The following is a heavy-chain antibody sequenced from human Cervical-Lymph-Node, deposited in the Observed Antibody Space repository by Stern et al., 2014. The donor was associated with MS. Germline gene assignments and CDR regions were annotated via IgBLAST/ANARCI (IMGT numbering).Heavy chain of an antibody. D-gene: IGHD7-27*01. CDR2: ISPYTGNT. J-gene: IGHJ4*02. Sequence: VQLVESGAEVTKPGASVKVSCKASGYTFTSSAINWVRQAPGQGLEWMGWISPYTGNTDYAQKLQGRVTMTTDTSTSTAYMELRSLRSDDTAVYYCARACHWGSYFDYWGQGTLVTVSS. V-gene: IGHV1-18*01. CDR3: ARACHWGSYFDY. CDR1: GYTFTSSA.